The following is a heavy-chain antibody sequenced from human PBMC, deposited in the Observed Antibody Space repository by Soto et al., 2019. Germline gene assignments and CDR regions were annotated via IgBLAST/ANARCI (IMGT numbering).Heavy chain of an antibody. Sequence: GESLKISCKGSGYSFTSYWIGWVRQMPGKGLEWMGIIYPGDSDTRYSPSFQGQVTISADKSISTAYLQWSSLKASDTAMYYCARQSEYSSSSVTTQCYYYGMVVWDQRTTVTVSS. CDR2: IYPGDSDT. CDR3: ARQSEYSSSSVTTQCYYYGMVV. V-gene: IGHV5-51*01. J-gene: IGHJ6*02. D-gene: IGHD6-6*01. CDR1: GYSFTSYW.